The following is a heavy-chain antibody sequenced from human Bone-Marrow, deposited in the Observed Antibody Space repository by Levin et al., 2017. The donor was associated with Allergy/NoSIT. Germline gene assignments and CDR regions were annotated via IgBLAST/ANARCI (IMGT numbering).Heavy chain of an antibody. V-gene: IGHV3-30*04. CDR3: ARDRLNGGKHYYGMDV. D-gene: IGHD2-8*01. CDR1: GFTFSSYA. CDR2: ISYDGSNK. J-gene: IGHJ6*02. Sequence: GESRKISCAASGFTFSSYAMHWVRQAPGKGLEWVAVISYDGSNKYYADSVKGRFTISRDNSKNTLYLQMNSLRAEDTAVYYCARDRLNGGKHYYGMDVWGQGTTVTVSS.